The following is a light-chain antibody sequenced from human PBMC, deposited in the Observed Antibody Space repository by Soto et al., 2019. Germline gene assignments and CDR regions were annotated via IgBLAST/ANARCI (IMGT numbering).Light chain of an antibody. V-gene: IGKV3-20*01. J-gene: IGKJ1*01. CDR3: QHYGSSPR. CDR2: GAS. CDR1: QSVTTSY. Sequence: EIVLTQSPGTLSLSPGERATLSCRASQSVTTSYLAWYQQKPGQAPRLLIYGASSRATGTPNRFSGSGSGTDFTLTISRLEPEDCAVYYCQHYGSSPRFGQGTKVEIK.